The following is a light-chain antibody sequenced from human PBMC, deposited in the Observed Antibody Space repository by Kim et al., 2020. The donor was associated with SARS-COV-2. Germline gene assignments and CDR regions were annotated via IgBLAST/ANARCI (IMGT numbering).Light chain of an antibody. Sequence: ASIGDRVTITCWANQNIGNRLNWYQQRPGKAPNLLIHTATTLQNGVPSRFSGSGYGTHFTLTIDGLQPDDFATYFCQENFSPPQYTFGQGTKLEIK. CDR3: QENFSPPQYT. CDR1: QNIGNR. J-gene: IGKJ2*01. CDR2: TAT. V-gene: IGKV1-39*01.